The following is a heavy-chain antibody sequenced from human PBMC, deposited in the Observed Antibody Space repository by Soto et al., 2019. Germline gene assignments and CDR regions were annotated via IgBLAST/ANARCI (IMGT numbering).Heavy chain of an antibody. Sequence: GESLKISCKGSGYSFTSYWIGWVRQMPGKGLEWMGIIYPGDSDTRYSPSFQGQVTISADKSISTAYLQWSSLKASDTAMYYCARAERGGPQYYYDSSGYFRGYFDYWGQGTLVTVSS. CDR3: ARAERGGPQYYYDSSGYFRGYFDY. D-gene: IGHD3-22*01. V-gene: IGHV5-51*01. CDR1: GYSFTSYW. J-gene: IGHJ4*02. CDR2: IYPGDSDT.